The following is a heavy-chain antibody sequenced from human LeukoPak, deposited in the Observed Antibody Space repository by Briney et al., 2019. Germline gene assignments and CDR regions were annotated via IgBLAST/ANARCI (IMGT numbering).Heavy chain of an antibody. V-gene: IGHV1-46*01. CDR2: INPSGGST. CDR3: AQRGRYCSGGSCSNSDGMDV. CDR1: GYTFTSYY. Sequence: ASVKVSCKASGYTFTSYYMHWVRQAPGQGLEWMGIINPSGGSTSYAQKFQGRVTMTRDTSTSTVYMEVSSLRSEDTAVYYCAQRGRYCSGGSCSNSDGMDVWGQGTTVTVSS. J-gene: IGHJ6*02. D-gene: IGHD2-15*01.